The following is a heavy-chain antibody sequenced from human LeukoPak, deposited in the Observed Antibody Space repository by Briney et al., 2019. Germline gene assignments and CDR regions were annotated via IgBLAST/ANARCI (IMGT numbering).Heavy chain of an antibody. V-gene: IGHV4-39*07. J-gene: IGHJ2*01. Sequence: SETLSLTCTVSGGSTSSSNFYWGWIRQPPGKGLEWIGEINHSGSTNYNPSLKSRVTISVDTSKNQFSLKLSSVTAADTAVYYCARGSRSLGRVDLWGRGTLVTVSS. CDR3: ARGSRSLGRVDL. CDR2: INHSGST. CDR1: GGSTSSSNFY.